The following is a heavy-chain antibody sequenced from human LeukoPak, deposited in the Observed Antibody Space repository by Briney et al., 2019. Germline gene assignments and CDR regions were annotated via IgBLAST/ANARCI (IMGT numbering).Heavy chain of an antibody. CDR1: GYSISSGYS. V-gene: IGHV4-38-2*02. CDR2: IYYSGST. CDR3: ARVGPSSSWYYYYYMDV. D-gene: IGHD6-13*01. Sequence: SETLSLTCTVSGYSISSGYSWGWIRQPPGKGLEWIGTIYYSGSTYYNPSLKSRVTMSVDTSKNQFSLKLSSVTAADTAVYYCARVGPSSSWYYYYYMDVWGKGTTVTVSS. J-gene: IGHJ6*03.